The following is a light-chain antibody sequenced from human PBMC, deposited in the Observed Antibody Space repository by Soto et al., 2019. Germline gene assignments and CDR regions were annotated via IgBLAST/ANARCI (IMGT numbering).Light chain of an antibody. Sequence: VLTQSPCTLSLSPGERATLSCRASQSVGSSYLAWYQQKPGQAPRLLIYGASSRATGIPDRFSGSGSGTDCTLTISRLEPEDVAVYYCQQYGSSPLTLGGGTKVDIK. CDR2: GAS. CDR1: QSVGSSY. J-gene: IGKJ4*01. V-gene: IGKV3-20*01. CDR3: QQYGSSPLT.